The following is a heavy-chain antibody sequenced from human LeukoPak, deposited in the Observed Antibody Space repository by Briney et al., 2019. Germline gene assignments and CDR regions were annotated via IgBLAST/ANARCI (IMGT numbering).Heavy chain of an antibody. Sequence: PSETLSLTCAVSGYSISSSNWWGWIRQPPGKGLEWIGYIYYSGSIYYNPSLKSRVTMSVVTSKNQFSLKLSSVTAVDTAVYYCARASLVGANLNWFDPWGQGTLVTVSS. CDR3: ARASLVGANLNWFDP. D-gene: IGHD1-26*01. J-gene: IGHJ5*02. CDR1: GYSISSSNW. CDR2: IYYSGSI. V-gene: IGHV4-28*05.